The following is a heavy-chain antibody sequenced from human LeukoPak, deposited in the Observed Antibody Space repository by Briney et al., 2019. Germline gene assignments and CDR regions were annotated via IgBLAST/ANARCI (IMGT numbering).Heavy chain of an antibody. V-gene: IGHV1-2*02. CDR2: INPNSGGT. CDR3: ARGEEYSGSYRADY. CDR1: GYTFTDYY. Sequence: ASVKVSCKASGYTFTDYYMHWVRQAPGQGLEWMGWINPNSGGTNYAQKFQGRVTMTRDTSISTAYMELNRLRSDDTALYYCARGEEYSGSYRADYWGQGTLVTVSS. D-gene: IGHD1-26*01. J-gene: IGHJ4*02.